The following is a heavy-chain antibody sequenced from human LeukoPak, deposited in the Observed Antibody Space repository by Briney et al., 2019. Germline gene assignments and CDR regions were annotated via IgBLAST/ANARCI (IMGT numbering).Heavy chain of an antibody. CDR3: ARVVAYYYGMDV. CDR1: GYTFTGYY. CDR2: INPNSGGT. V-gene: IGHV1-2*02. Sequence: ASVKVSCKASGYTFTGYYTHWVRQAPGQGLEWMGWINPNSGGTNFAQKFQGRVTVTRDTSISTAYMELSRLRSDDTAVYYCARVVAYYYGMDVWGQGTTVTVSS. D-gene: IGHD5-12*01. J-gene: IGHJ6*02.